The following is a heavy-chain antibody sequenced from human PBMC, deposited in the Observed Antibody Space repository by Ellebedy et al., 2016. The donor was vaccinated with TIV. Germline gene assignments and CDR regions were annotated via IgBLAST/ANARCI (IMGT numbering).Heavy chain of an antibody. J-gene: IGHJ4*02. CDR1: GFTFSPYA. V-gene: IGHV3-23*01. CDR2: IVGSGA. D-gene: IGHD2-21*02. Sequence: PGGSLRLSCAAPGFTFSPYAMDWVRQAPGKGLEWVSGIVGSGAEKYADSVKGRFTISRDNYKRTVDLQMRSVRAEDTAVYFCAKDRTSGDGYWVFDSWGQGTMVSVSS. CDR3: AKDRTSGDGYWVFDS.